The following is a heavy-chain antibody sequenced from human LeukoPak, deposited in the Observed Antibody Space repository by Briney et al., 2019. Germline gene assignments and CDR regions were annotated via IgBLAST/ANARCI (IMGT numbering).Heavy chain of an antibody. CDR1: GFTFSDYY. V-gene: IGHV3-11*01. J-gene: IGHJ4*02. CDR3: ARAPSGVLWFGDRSKVDY. Sequence: AGSLTLSCAASGFTFSDYYMSWIRQAPGKGLEWVSYISSSGSTIYYADSVKGRFTISRDNAKNSLYLQMNSLRAEDTAVYYCARAPSGVLWFGDRSKVDYWGQGTLVTVSS. CDR2: ISSSGSTI. D-gene: IGHD3-10*01.